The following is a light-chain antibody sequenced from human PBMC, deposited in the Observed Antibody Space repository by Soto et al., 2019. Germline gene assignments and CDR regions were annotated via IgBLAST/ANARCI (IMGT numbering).Light chain of an antibody. CDR2: DAS. CDR1: QSVSSY. J-gene: IGKJ4*01. CDR3: QQRSNWPLT. Sequence: EIVLTQSPATLSLSPGERATLSCRASQSVSSYLAWYQQKPGQAPRLLINDASNSATGIPARFSRSGSGTDFTLTISSLEPEDFAVYYCQQRSNWPLTFGGGTKVEIK. V-gene: IGKV3-11*01.